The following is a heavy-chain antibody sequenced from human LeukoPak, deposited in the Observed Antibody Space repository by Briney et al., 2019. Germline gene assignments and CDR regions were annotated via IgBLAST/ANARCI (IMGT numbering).Heavy chain of an antibody. CDR3: TRHDVVPVIGHGMAV. D-gene: IGHD3-10*01. Sequence: SETLSLTCTVSGAFIGSYYWSWIRQPPGKGLELICYISLTAYTIYTPSLKSLVTISREMSANQFSLILSSVTAEDTAVYYCTRHDVVPVIGHGMAVWGQGTTVTASS. V-gene: IGHV4-59*08. CDR2: ISLTAYT. CDR1: GAFIGSYY. J-gene: IGHJ6*02.